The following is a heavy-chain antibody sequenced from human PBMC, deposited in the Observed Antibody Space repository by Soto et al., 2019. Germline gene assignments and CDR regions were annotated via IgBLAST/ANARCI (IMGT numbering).Heavy chain of an antibody. CDR2: MYYSGST. J-gene: IGHJ6*04. V-gene: IGHV4-39*01. CDR1: GGSISISSYY. Sequence: SETLSLTCTVSGGSISISSYYLGWIRQPPGKGLEWIGSMYYSGSTYYNPSLKSRVTISVDTSKNQFSLKLSSVTAADTAVYYCATGYDSSGYYYYYDYGMDVWGNGTTVTVSS. CDR3: ATGYDSSGYYYYYDYGMDV. D-gene: IGHD3-22*01.